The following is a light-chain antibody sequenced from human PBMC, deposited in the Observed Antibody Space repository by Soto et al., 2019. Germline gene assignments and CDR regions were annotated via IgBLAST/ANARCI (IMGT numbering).Light chain of an antibody. Sequence: EIVMTQSPATLSVSPGERATLSCRASQSINNNLAWYQQKPGQSPRLFIYDASSRATGIPARFSGSGSGTEFTLTISSLQSEDFAFYYCQQYDSWYTFGQGTKLEIK. CDR3: QQYDSWYT. CDR1: QSINNN. V-gene: IGKV3-15*01. J-gene: IGKJ2*01. CDR2: DAS.